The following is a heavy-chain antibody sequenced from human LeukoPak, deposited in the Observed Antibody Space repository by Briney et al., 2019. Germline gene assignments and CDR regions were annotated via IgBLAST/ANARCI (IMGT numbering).Heavy chain of an antibody. J-gene: IGHJ4*02. CDR2: INPNSGGT. CDR1: GYTFTGYY. Sequence: ASVKVSCKASGYTFTGYYMHWVRQAPGQGLEWMGWINPNSGGTNYAQKFQGRVTMTRDTSISTAYMELSRLRPDDTAVYYCARDIAARTSGFDYWGQGTLVTVSS. CDR3: ARDIAARTSGFDY. D-gene: IGHD6-6*01. V-gene: IGHV1-2*02.